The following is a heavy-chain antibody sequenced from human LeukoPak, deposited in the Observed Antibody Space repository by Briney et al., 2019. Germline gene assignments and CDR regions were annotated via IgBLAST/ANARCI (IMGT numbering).Heavy chain of an antibody. CDR2: IIPIFGTA. J-gene: IGHJ4*02. D-gene: IGHD3-22*01. V-gene: IGHV1-69*05. CDR3: ARVPGYYDSSGYLEIFDY. CDR1: GGTFSSYA. Sequence: VASVKVSCKASGGTFSSYAISWVRQAPGQGLEWMGRIIPIFGTANYAQKLQGRVTMTTDTSTSTAYMELRSLRSDDTAVYYCARVPGYYDSSGYLEIFDYWGQGTLVTVSS.